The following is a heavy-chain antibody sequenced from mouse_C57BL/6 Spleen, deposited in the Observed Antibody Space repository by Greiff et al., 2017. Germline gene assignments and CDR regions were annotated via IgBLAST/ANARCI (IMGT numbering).Heavy chain of an antibody. Sequence: QVQLQQPGAELVRPGPSVSLSCKASGYSFTSYWLHWVKQRPGQGLEWVGVIDPSDSYTNYNPKFKGKATLTLDTSSSPAYMQLSSLTSEDSAVYYCAKDFDHWGQGTPLTVSS. J-gene: IGHJ2*01. CDR3: AKDFDH. CDR1: GYSFTSYW. V-gene: IGHV1-59*01. CDR2: IDPSDSYT.